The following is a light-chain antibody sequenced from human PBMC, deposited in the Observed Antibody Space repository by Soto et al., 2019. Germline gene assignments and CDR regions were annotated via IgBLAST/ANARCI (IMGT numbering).Light chain of an antibody. CDR1: QRVDSY. J-gene: IGKJ1*01. CDR3: QQTYTSVAT. Sequence: PSSLYASVGDIVTLSCQTSQRVDSYIHWYQHQAGKAPKLLIYAASTLQDGVPSRFSGGGSGTDFSLIITRLQPEDSATYYCQQTYTSVATFGQGTKVDIK. V-gene: IGKV1-39*01. CDR2: AAS.